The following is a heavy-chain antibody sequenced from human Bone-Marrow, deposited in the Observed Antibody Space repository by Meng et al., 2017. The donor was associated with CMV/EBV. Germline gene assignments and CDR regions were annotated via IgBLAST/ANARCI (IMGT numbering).Heavy chain of an antibody. Sequence: GSLRLSCTVSGGSISSYYWSWIRQPPGKGLEWIGYIYYSGSTNYNPSLKSRVTISVDTSKNQFSLKLSSVTSADTAIYYCARDRPGAPMEFWGQGTLVTVSS. J-gene: IGHJ4*01. CDR1: GGSISSYY. D-gene: IGHD2-8*02. V-gene: IGHV4-59*01. CDR3: ARDRPGAPMEF. CDR2: IYYSGST.